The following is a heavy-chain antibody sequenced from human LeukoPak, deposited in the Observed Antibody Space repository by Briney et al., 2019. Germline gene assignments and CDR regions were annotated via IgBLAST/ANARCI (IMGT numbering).Heavy chain of an antibody. D-gene: IGHD3-10*01. J-gene: IGHJ4*02. Sequence: GGSLRLSCAASGFTSSSYGMHWVRQAPGKGLEWVAVISYDGSNKYYADSVKGRFTISRDNSKNTLYLQMNSLRAEDTAVYYCAKGLWFGEFRDLGYCGQGTLVTVSS. V-gene: IGHV3-30*18. CDR2: ISYDGSNK. CDR3: AKGLWFGEFRDLGY. CDR1: GFTSSSYG.